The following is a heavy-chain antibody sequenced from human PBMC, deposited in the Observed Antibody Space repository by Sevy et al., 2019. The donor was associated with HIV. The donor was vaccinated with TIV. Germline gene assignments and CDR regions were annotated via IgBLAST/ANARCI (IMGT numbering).Heavy chain of an antibody. J-gene: IGHJ4*02. CDR3: AKRPYYYYNSDGHLVSSTDEADY. CDR1: GFTFNIYA. V-gene: IGHV3-23*01. D-gene: IGHD3-22*01. CDR2: ISGGGDGT. Sequence: GGSLRLSCAASGFTFNIYAMSWVRQAPGKGLEWLSAISGGGDGTYYADSVKGRFTISGEHSRNTLYLQMNGLRAGDTAVDYCAKRPYYYYNSDGHLVSSTDEADYWGQGTLVTVSS.